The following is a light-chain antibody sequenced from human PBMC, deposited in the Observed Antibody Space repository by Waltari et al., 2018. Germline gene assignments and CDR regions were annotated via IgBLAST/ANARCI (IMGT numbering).Light chain of an antibody. CDR1: QTVSSSY. V-gene: IGKV3-20*01. Sequence: EIVLTQSPGTLSLSPGEEATLSCRASQTVSSSYLGWYQQRRGQSPRLLMYGASRRGAGIPDRFSGTGSGPDFILTISRLEPEDFAVYYCYQNGSSPRTFGQGTKIEIK. CDR2: GAS. J-gene: IGKJ1*01. CDR3: YQNGSSPRT.